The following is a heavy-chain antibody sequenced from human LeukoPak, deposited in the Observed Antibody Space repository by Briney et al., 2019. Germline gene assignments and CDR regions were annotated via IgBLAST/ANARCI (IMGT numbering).Heavy chain of an antibody. V-gene: IGHV3-23*01. J-gene: IGHJ4*02. D-gene: IGHD6-19*01. Sequence: PGRSLRLSCAASGFTFSNYAMSWARQVPGKGLEWVSSISGSGGSTYYADSLRGRFTIARDNSENTLYLQMNSLRAEDTAVYYCEKERGCTSGLGSLDYWGQGTLVTVSS. CDR3: EKERGCTSGLGSLDY. CDR2: ISGSGGST. CDR1: GFTFSNYA.